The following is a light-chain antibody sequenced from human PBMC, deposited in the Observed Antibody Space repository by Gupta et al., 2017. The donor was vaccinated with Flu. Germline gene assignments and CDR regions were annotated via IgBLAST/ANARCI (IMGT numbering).Light chain of an antibody. CDR1: QSLVYSDGNIY. V-gene: IGKV2-30*01. CDR3: MQGSRWPWA. CDR2: QVS. J-gene: IGKJ1*01. Sequence: DVVMTQSPLSLPVTLGQPASISCRSSQSLVYSDGNIYLHWFQQRPGQSPRRLIYQVSHRESGVPDRFSGSGSGTDFTLKISRVEAEDVWVYYCMQGSRWPWAFGQGTKVEIK.